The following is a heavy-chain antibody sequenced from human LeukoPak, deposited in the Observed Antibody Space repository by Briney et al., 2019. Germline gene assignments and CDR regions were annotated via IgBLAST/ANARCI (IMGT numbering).Heavy chain of an antibody. CDR1: GFTFSSYW. CDR2: INVDGTAE. V-gene: IGHV3-7*03. CDR3: ARDPYRFAFDI. J-gene: IGHJ3*02. D-gene: IGHD1-26*01. Sequence: GGSLRLSCEASGFTFSSYWMSWVRQTPGQGLEWVANINVDGTAEYYVDSVKGRFTISRDNAKNSLYLQMNSLRAEDTAVYYCARDPYRFAFDIWGQGTVVLVSS.